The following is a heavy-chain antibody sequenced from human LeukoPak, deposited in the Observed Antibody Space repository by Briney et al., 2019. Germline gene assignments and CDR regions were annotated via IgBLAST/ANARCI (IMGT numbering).Heavy chain of an antibody. J-gene: IGHJ6*03. CDR3: ARVPSIAAAPYYMDV. CDR2: INPNSGAT. V-gene: IGHV1-2*06. D-gene: IGHD6-13*01. CDR1: GYTFTGYQ. Sequence: ASVKVSCKASGYTFTGYQMHWVRQAPGQGLEWMGRINPNSGATNYAQKFQGRVTVTRDTSISTAYKELSRLRSDDTAVYYCARVPSIAAAPYYMDVWGKGTTVTVSS.